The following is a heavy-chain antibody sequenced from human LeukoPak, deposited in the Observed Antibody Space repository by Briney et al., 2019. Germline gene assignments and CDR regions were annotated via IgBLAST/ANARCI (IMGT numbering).Heavy chain of an antibody. CDR3: ARRGRSSSNFDF. CDR1: GYIFTSYW. CDR2: IDPTDSYT. J-gene: IGHJ4*02. Sequence: GESLKISCKGYGYIFTSYWITWVRQLPGKGLEWMGTIDPTDSYTNYSPSFQGHVTISTDKSISTAYLQCSSLKASDTAIYYCARRGRSSSNFDFWGQGTLVTVSS. D-gene: IGHD6-6*01. V-gene: IGHV5-10-1*01.